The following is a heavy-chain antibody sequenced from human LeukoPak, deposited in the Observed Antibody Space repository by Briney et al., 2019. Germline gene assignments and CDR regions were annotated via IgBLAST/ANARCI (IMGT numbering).Heavy chain of an antibody. D-gene: IGHD4-17*01. J-gene: IGHJ4*02. CDR2: ISTYNGNT. V-gene: IGHV1-18*01. CDR1: GYTFSNYG. CDR3: ARDHDYGDYNTQDLFVY. Sequence: ASVKVSCKASGYTFSNYGINWVRPAPGQGLEWMGWISTYNGNTNYAQKFQGRLTMTTDTSTTTAFMDLRSLRSDDTAVYYCARDHDYGDYNTQDLFVYWGQGTLVTVSS.